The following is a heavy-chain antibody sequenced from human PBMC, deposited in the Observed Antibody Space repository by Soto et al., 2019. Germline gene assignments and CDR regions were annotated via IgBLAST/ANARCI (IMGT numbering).Heavy chain of an antibody. J-gene: IGHJ4*02. V-gene: IGHV4-30-2*01. CDR3: ARGGPEPLDY. D-gene: IGHD2-15*01. CDR1: GGSISSGGYS. CDR2: IYHSGST. Sequence: SETLSLTCAVSGGSISSGGYSWSWIRQPPGKGLEWIGYIYHSGSTYYNPSLKSRVTISVDRSKNQFSLKLSSVTAADTAVYYCARGGPEPLDYWGQGTLVTVSS.